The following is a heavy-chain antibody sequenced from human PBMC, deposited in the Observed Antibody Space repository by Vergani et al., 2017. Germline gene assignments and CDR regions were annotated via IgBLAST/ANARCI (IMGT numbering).Heavy chain of an antibody. CDR1: GFTFGDYA. CDR2: IRSKAYGGTT. Sequence: EVQLVESGGGLVQPGRSLRLSCTASGFTFGDYAMSWVRQAPGKGLEWVGFIRSKAYGGTTEYAASVKGRFTISRDDSKSIAYLQMNSLRAEDTAVYYCARDPEPFSAAGTTYLDYWGQGTLVTVSS. J-gene: IGHJ4*02. V-gene: IGHV3-49*04. CDR3: ARDPEPFSAAGTTYLDY. D-gene: IGHD6-13*01.